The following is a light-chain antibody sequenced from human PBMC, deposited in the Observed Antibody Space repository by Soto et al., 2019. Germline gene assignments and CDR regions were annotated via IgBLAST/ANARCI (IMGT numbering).Light chain of an antibody. Sequence: DIQMTQSPSTLSASVGDRVAITCRASQSISIWLDWYQQKPGKAPKLLIYKASSLESGVPSRFSGSGSGTEFTLTISSLQPDDFATYYCQQYNDYSWTFVQGTKVEIK. CDR2: KAS. CDR1: QSISIW. V-gene: IGKV1-5*03. CDR3: QQYNDYSWT. J-gene: IGKJ1*01.